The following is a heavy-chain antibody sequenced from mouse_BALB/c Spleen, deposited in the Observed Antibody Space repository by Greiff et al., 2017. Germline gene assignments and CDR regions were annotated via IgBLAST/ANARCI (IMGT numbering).Heavy chain of an antibody. Sequence: VQLQQSGPELGKPGASVKISCKASGYSFTGYNMYWVKQSHRKSLEWIGYIDPYNGGTSYNQKSKGKATLTVDKSSSTAYMHLNSLTSEDSAIYYCARRGYEGSMDYWGQGTSVTVSS. CDR2: IDPYNGGT. CDR3: ARRGYEGSMDY. V-gene: IGHV1S135*01. J-gene: IGHJ4*01. D-gene: IGHD2-14*01. CDR1: GYSFTGYN.